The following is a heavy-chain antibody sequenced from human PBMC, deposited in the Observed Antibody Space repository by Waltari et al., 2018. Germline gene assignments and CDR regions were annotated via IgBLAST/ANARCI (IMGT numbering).Heavy chain of an antibody. CDR3: ARAPFGGYDYVGGTYRYFYYYMGV. J-gene: IGHJ6*03. D-gene: IGHD3-16*02. CDR1: GESFSGLY. CDR2: IYHDGST. V-gene: IGHV4-34*01. Sequence: QVWLQQWGTGLLKPSETLSLTCAVYGESFSGLYWSWIRQPPGKGLEWIGEIYHDGSTNYNPSLKGRVTMSVDTSKNQFSLNLRSVTAADTAVYYCARAPFGGYDYVGGTYRYFYYYMGVWGKGTTVAVSS.